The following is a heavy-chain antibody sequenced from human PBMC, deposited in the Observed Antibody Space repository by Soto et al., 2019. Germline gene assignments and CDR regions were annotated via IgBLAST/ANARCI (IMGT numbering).Heavy chain of an antibody. CDR2: IYPGDSDT. CDR3: ARSYYDSSGYDIGAFDI. J-gene: IGHJ3*02. D-gene: IGHD3-22*01. CDR1: GYSFTSYW. V-gene: IGHV5-51*01. Sequence: GESLKISCKGSGYSFTSYWIGWVRQMPGKGLEWMGIIYPGDSDTRYSPSFQGQVTISADKSISTAYLQWSSLKASDTAMYYCARSYYDSSGYDIGAFDIWGQGTMVTVSS.